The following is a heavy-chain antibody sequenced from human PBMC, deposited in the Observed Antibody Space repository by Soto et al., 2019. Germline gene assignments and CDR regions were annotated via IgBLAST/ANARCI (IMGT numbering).Heavy chain of an antibody. D-gene: IGHD5-18*01. Sequence: GGSLRLSCAASGFTFSSYGMHWVRQAPGKGLEWVAFIWFDGSNKYYTDSVKGRFTISRDNSKNTLYLQMNSLRAEDTAVYYCARDSESGYSYGYGFDYWGQGTLVTVSS. CDR2: IWFDGSNK. J-gene: IGHJ4*02. CDR1: GFTFSSYG. CDR3: ARDSESGYSYGYGFDY. V-gene: IGHV3-33*01.